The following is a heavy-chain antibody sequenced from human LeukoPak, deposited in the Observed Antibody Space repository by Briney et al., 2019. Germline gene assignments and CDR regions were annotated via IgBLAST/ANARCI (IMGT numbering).Heavy chain of an antibody. CDR3: ARENKAVAAHYFDY. CDR1: GITVSDNY. J-gene: IGHJ4*02. Sequence: GGSLRLSCADSGITVSDNYMSWVRLAPGKGLEWVSVIYSGGSTYYADSVKGRFTISRDNSKNTLYLQMNSLRAEDTAVYYCARENKAVAAHYFDYWGQGTLVTVSS. CDR2: IYSGGST. V-gene: IGHV3-66*01. D-gene: IGHD6-19*01.